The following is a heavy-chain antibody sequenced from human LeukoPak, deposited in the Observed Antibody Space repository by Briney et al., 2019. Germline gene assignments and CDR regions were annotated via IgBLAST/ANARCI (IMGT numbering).Heavy chain of an antibody. J-gene: IGHJ6*03. D-gene: IGHD1-20*01. CDR3: ARGGNWNYYYYYMDV. CDR1: GYTFTSYD. Sequence: ASVKVSCKASGYTFTSYDINWVRQATGQGLEWMGRMNPNSGNTGYAQKFQGRVTITRNTSISTAYMELSSLRSEDTAVYYCARGGNWNYYYYYMDVWGKGTTVTVSS. CDR2: MNPNSGNT. V-gene: IGHV1-8*03.